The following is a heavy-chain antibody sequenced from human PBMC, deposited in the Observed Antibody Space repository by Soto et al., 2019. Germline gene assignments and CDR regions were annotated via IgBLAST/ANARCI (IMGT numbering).Heavy chain of an antibody. D-gene: IGHD3-22*01. Sequence: GASVKVSCKASGDTFSSYDISWVRQAPGQGLEWMGGISPIFGTANYAQKFQGRVTITADGSTDTAYMELSSLRSEDTAGYYCARGPYDSSGYYSFGDYWGQGTLVTVSS. CDR2: ISPIFGTA. CDR1: GDTFSSYD. V-gene: IGHV1-69*13. CDR3: ARGPYDSSGYYSFGDY. J-gene: IGHJ4*02.